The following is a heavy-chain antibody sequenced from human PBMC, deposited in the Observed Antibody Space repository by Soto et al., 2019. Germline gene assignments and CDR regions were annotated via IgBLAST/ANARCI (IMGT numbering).Heavy chain of an antibody. CDR1: GGTFSSYS. Sequence: QVQLVQPGVEVKKPGSSVKVSCKSSGGTFSSYSINWVRQAPGQGLEWMGRIIPFLGIANYAQRFHDRVTISADTSTSTAYMELSSLRSDDTAVFYCATVGYDSAYWGQGTLVTVSS. CDR3: ATVGYDSAY. V-gene: IGHV1-69*02. CDR2: IIPFLGIA. J-gene: IGHJ4*02. D-gene: IGHD5-12*01.